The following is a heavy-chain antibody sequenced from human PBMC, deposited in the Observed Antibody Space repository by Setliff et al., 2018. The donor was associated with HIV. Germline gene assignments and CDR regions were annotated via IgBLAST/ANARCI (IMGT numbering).Heavy chain of an antibody. V-gene: IGHV4-59*08. Sequence: TLSLTCTVSDASISNYHWSWIRQPPGKGLGWIGYIYYSGSTNYNPSLKSRVTISIDTSTNQFSLKLSSVTAADTAVYYCARLFIPNYFDPWGQGTLVTVSS. CDR3: ARLFIPNYFDP. CDR2: IYYSGST. CDR1: DASISNYH. J-gene: IGHJ5*02. D-gene: IGHD2-21*01.